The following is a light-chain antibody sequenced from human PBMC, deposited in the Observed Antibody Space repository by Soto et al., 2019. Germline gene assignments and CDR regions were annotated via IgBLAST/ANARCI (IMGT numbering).Light chain of an antibody. Sequence: EIVITQSPSTLSLSPFEGSTLSCRASQSVSSKLAWYQQKPGQAPRLLIYGASTRATGIPARFSGSGSGTEFTLIISSLQSEDSAVYYCQQYNSWLWTFGQGTKVDIK. CDR2: GAS. CDR1: QSVSSK. J-gene: IGKJ1*01. CDR3: QQYNSWLWT. V-gene: IGKV3-15*01.